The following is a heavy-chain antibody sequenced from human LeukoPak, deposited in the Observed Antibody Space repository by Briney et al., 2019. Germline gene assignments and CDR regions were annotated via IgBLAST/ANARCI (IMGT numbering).Heavy chain of an antibody. CDR3: ARDRAGGSGTNWFDP. CDR1: GYTFTGYY. J-gene: IGHJ5*02. CDR2: INPNSGGT. D-gene: IGHD3-10*01. V-gene: IGHV1-2*02. Sequence: ASVKVSCKASGYTFTGYYMHWVRQAPGQGLEWMGWINPNSGGTNYAQKFQGRVTMTRDTSISTAYMDLSRLTSYDTAVYYCARDRAGGSGTNWFDPWGQGTLVTVSS.